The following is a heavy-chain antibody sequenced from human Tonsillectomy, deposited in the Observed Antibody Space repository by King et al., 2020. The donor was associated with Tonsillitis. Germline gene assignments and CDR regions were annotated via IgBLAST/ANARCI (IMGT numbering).Heavy chain of an antibody. J-gene: IGHJ4*02. CDR1: GLSFSDYH. CDR3: AKQLGRDDY. CDR2: ISRDGSLI. V-gene: IGHV3-11*01. D-gene: IGHD1-26*01. Sequence: VQLVESGGGLVKPGGSLRLSCAASGLSFSDYHMSWIRQAPGKGLEWLSYISRDGSLIYYADSVKGRFTISRDNAKNSLYLQMSSLRAEDTAVYYCAKQLGRDDYWGQGTLVTVSS.